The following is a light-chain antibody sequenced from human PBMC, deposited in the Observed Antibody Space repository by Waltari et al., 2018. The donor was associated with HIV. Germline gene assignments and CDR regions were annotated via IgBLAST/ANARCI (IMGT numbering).Light chain of an antibody. J-gene: IGKJ1*01. CDR3: QQTYNDPRT. V-gene: IGKV1-39*01. CDR1: HSVRTF. Sequence: DLQMTQSPSSLSAFVGDRVTITCRASHSVRTFLNWDQHSPGKAPKFLISGASTLRTGVPSRFSGSGSGTDFTLTISNLQPEDLGTYYCQQTYNDPRTFGQGTKVEIK. CDR2: GAS.